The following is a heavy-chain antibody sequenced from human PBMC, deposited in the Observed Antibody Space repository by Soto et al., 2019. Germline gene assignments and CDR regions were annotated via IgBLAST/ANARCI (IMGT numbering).Heavy chain of an antibody. CDR3: ARAEDYDILTGYARSLDV. J-gene: IGHJ6*02. D-gene: IGHD3-9*01. V-gene: IGHV1-69*06. CDR1: GGTFSSYA. Sequence: SVKVSCKASGGTFSSYAISWVRQAPGQGLEWMGGIIPIFGTANYAQKFQGRVTITADKSTSTAYMELSSLRFEDTAVYYCARAEDYDILTGYARSLDVWGQGTTVTVSS. CDR2: IIPIFGTA.